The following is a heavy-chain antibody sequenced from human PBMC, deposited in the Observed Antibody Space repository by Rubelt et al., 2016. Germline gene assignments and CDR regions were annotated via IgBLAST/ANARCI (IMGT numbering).Heavy chain of an antibody. J-gene: IGHJ4*02. V-gene: IGHV3-30*04. CDR3: ARGRSKFDY. D-gene: IGHD1-26*01. CDR2: ISSDGSNK. Sequence: VQLVESGGGLVQPGGSLKLSCAASGFTFSSYAMNWVRQAPGKGLEWVAIISSDGSNKYYADSVRGRFTISRDNSKNTLYLQMNGLRREDTAVYYCARGRSKFDYWGQGTLVTVSS. CDR1: GFTFSSYA.